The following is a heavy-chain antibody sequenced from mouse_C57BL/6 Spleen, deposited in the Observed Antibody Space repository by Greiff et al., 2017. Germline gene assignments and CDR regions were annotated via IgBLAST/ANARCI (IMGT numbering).Heavy chain of an antibody. J-gene: IGHJ2*01. D-gene: IGHD1-1*01. Sequence: QVQLKQPGAELVRPGSSVKLSCKASGYTFTSYWMDWVKQRPGQGLEWIGNIYPSDSETHYNQKFKDKATLTVDKSSSTAYMQLSSLTSEDSAVYYCARRGSRGIYFDYWGQGTTLTVSS. CDR2: IYPSDSET. V-gene: IGHV1-61*01. CDR3: ARRGSRGIYFDY. CDR1: GYTFTSYW.